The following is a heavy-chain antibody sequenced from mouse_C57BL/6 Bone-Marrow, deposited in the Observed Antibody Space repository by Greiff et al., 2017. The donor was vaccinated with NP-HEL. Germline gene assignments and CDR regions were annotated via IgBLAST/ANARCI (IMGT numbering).Heavy chain of an antibody. V-gene: IGHV1-78*01. CDR2: IYPRDGST. J-gene: IGHJ3*01. CDR3: AAFTRVVPEFAY. Sequence: QVQLQQSDAELVKPGASVKISCKASGYTFTDHTIHWMKQRPEQGLEWIGYIYPRDGSTKYNEKFKGKATLTVDKSSSTAYMQLNSLTSEDSAVYLCAAFTRVVPEFAYWGQGTLVTVSA. CDR1: GYTFTDHT. D-gene: IGHD1-1*01.